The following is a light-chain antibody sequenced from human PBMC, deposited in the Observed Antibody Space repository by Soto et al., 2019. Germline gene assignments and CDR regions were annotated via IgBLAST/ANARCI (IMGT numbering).Light chain of an antibody. V-gene: IGKV3D-20*02. J-gene: IGKJ5*01. Sequence: PGERVTLSCRASQSVSSSYLTWYQQKPGQAPRLLIYAASSRATGIPDRFSGGGSGTDFTLTITRLEPEDFALYYCQQRRSWQVTFGQGTRLEIK. CDR3: QQRRSWQVT. CDR1: QSVSSSY. CDR2: AAS.